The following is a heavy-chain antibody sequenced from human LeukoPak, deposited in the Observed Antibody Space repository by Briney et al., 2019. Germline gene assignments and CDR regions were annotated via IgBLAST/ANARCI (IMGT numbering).Heavy chain of an antibody. V-gene: IGHV4-61*02. CDR2: IYTSGST. CDR1: GGSISSGSYY. CDR3: ARKNGEWG. J-gene: IGHJ4*02. D-gene: IGHD7-27*01. Sequence: PSETLSLTCTVSGGSISSGSYYWSWIRQPAGKGLEWIGRIYTSGSTNYNPSLKSRVTISVDTSKNQFSLKLSSVTAADTAVYYCARKNGEWGWGQGTLVTVSS.